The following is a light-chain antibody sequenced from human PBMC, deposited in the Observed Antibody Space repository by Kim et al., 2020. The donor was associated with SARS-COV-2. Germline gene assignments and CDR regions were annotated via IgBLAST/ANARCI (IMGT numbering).Light chain of an antibody. CDR3: QAWDSSTYWV. V-gene: IGLV3-1*01. CDR1: KMGDKY. CDR2: QES. J-gene: IGLJ3*02. Sequence: SYELTQPPSVSGSPGQTASITCSGDKMGDKYACWYQQKPGQSPVLVIYQESKRPSGIPERFSGPNSGNTATLTISGTQAMDEADYYCQAWDSSTYWVFGGGTQLTVL.